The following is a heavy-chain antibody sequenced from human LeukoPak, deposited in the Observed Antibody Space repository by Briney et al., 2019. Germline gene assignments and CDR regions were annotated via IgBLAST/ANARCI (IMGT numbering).Heavy chain of an antibody. D-gene: IGHD5-18*01. CDR3: ARVTDRGYSYGYDY. J-gene: IGHJ4*02. Sequence: PSETLSLTCTVSGGSISSYYWSWLRQPPGKGLEWIGYIYYSGSTNYNPSLKSRVTISVDTSKNQFSLKLSSVTAADTAVYYCARVTDRGYSYGYDYWGQGTLVTVSS. CDR1: GGSISSYY. V-gene: IGHV4-59*01. CDR2: IYYSGST.